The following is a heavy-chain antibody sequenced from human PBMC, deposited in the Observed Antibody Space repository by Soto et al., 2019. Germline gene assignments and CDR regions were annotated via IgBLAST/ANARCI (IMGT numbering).Heavy chain of an antibody. D-gene: IGHD6-19*01. CDR3: AREISVAQGVDAFDI. CDR2: ITSRGGTQ. CDR1: GFTFSSYE. Sequence: EVPLVDSGGGLVQPGGSLRLSCAASGFTFSSYEMNWVRQAPGKGLEWVSYITSRGGTQYYADSVKGRFTISRDNAKNSLYLQMNSLRAEDTAVYYCAREISVAQGVDAFDIWGQGTMVTVSA. V-gene: IGHV3-48*03. J-gene: IGHJ3*02.